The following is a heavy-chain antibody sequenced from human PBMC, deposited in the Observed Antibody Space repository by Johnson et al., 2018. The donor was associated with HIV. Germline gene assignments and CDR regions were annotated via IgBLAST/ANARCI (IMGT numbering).Heavy chain of an antibody. CDR2: ISWNSGSI. V-gene: IGHV3-9*01. CDR1: GFTFDDYA. Sequence: VQLVESGGGLVQPGRSLRLSCAASGFTFDDYAMHWVRQAPGKGLEWVSGISWNSGSIGYADSVKGRFTISRDNAKNSLYLQMNSLRAEDTAVYYCARAFRGPWGQGTMVTVSS. J-gene: IGHJ3*01. CDR3: ARAFRGP.